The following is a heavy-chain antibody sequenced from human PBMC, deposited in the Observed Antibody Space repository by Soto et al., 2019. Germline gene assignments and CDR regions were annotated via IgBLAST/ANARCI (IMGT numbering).Heavy chain of an antibody. D-gene: IGHD2-15*01. J-gene: IGHJ4*02. CDR2: IDHGSGRA. V-gene: IGHV1-3*01. Sequence: QVQLVQSGAEVKQPGASVRVSCKPSGYTLTNYALHWVRQAAGQSLEWLAWIDHGSGRATYSQKVKGRIIVTRDNSATTVYMDLNSRTSEDTAVYFCTRDLYGGNPFDYWGQGALVTVSS. CDR1: GYTLTNYA. CDR3: TRDLYGGNPFDY.